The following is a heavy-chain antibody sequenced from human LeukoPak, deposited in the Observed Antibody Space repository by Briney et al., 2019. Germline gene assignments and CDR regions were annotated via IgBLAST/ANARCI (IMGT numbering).Heavy chain of an antibody. Sequence: GASVTVSCTASGYTFTGYYMHWVRQAPGQGLGWMGRINPNSGATKYAQKFQGRVTMTRDTSISTAYMELNSLRSDDTAVYYCVRVVRRAAAHAGNWFDLWGQGTLVTVSS. CDR1: GYTFTGYY. V-gene: IGHV1-2*02. J-gene: IGHJ5*02. D-gene: IGHD6-13*01. CDR3: VRVVRRAAAHAGNWFDL. CDR2: INPNSGAT.